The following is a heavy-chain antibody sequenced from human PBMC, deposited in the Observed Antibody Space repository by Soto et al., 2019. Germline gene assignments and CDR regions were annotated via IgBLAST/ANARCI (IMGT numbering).Heavy chain of an antibody. CDR3: ARDRGYSTPSFDY. CDR1: GFTFSDYY. CDR2: ISSSSSYT. D-gene: IGHD6-13*01. Sequence: PGGSLRLSCAASGFTFSDYYMSWIRQAPGKGLEWVSYISSSSSYTNYADSAKGRFTISRDNAKNSLYLQMNSLRAEDTAVYYCARDRGYSTPSFDYWGQGTLVTVSS. J-gene: IGHJ4*02. V-gene: IGHV3-11*06.